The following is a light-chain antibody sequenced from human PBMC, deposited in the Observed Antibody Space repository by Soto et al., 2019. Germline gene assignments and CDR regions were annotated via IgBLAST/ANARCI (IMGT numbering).Light chain of an antibody. CDR3: QQYTSYSRA. V-gene: IGKV1-5*01. CDR1: QSISHF. CDR2: DAS. J-gene: IGKJ1*01. Sequence: DIQMTQSPSTLSASVGDRVTITCRASQSISHFLAWYQQKPGKVPKLLIYDASNLGSGVPSRFSGSGSGTDFTLTISGLQPDDFTTYYCQQYTSYSRAFGQGPRWIS.